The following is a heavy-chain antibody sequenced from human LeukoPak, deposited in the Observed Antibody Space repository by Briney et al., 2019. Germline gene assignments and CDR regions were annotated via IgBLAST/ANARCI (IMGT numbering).Heavy chain of an antibody. CDR2: ISSSSSYT. Sequence: NPGGSLRLSCAASEFTFSDYTINWVRQAPGKGLEWVSVISSSSSYTYYADSVKGRFTISRDNAKNTLYLQMNNLRAEDTALYYCATDSYVSGSYYRLFYWGQGTLVTVSS. CDR3: ATDSYVSGSYYRLFY. D-gene: IGHD3-10*01. J-gene: IGHJ4*02. V-gene: IGHV3-21*01. CDR1: EFTFSDYT.